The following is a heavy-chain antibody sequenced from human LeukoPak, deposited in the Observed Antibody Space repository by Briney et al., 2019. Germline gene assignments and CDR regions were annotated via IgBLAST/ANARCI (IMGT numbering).Heavy chain of an antibody. CDR1: GFTFSSYA. CDR2: ISGSGGST. J-gene: IGHJ4*02. V-gene: IGHV3-23*01. CDR3: AREVRGEYYFDY. Sequence: PGGSLRLSCAASGFTFSSYAMSWVRQAPGKGLEWVSAISGSGGSTYYADSVKGRFTISRDNAKNSLYLQMNSLRAEDTAVYYCAREVRGEYYFDYWGQGTLVTVSS. D-gene: IGHD3-16*01.